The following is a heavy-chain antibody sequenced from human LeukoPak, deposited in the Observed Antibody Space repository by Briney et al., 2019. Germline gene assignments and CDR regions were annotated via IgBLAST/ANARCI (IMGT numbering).Heavy chain of an antibody. J-gene: IGHJ4*02. D-gene: IGHD3-22*01. CDR3: ARDPRYPCQYQSDSSGFSLDY. V-gene: IGHV3-48*04. CDR2: ISSSSSTI. CDR1: GFTFSTYS. Sequence: GGSLRLSCAASGFTFSTYSMNWVRQTPGKGLEWVSYISSSSSTILYADSVKGRLTISRDNAKNSLYLQMNSLGAADTAVYYCARDPRYPCQYQSDSSGFSLDYWGQGTLVTVSS.